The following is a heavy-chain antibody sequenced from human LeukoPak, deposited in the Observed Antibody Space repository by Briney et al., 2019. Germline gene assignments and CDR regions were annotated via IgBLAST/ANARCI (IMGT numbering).Heavy chain of an antibody. CDR2: VTHSGRT. CDR3: ARGPRIVPANDGYYYMDV. V-gene: IGHV4-34*01. D-gene: IGHD2-2*01. Sequence: SETLSLTCAVYGGSFSTYYWSWIRQPPGKGLEWIGEVTHSGRTNYNPSLRSRVTISVDMSKHQFPLKLISVTAADTAVYYCARGPRIVPANDGYYYMDVWGKGTTVTVSS. CDR1: GGSFSTYY. J-gene: IGHJ6*03.